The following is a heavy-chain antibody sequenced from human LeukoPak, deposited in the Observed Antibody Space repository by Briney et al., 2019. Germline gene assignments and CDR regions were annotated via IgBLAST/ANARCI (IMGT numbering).Heavy chain of an antibody. Sequence: PGGSLRLSCAASGFSFRNSWMSWVRQIPGKGLEWVANIRQDGNEIYYMDSVKGRFTISRDNAKNSLYLQMNSLRAEDTAVYYCARETTSGIFGVVITHHYYYYMDVWGKGTTVTVSS. J-gene: IGHJ6*03. CDR3: ARETTSGIFGVVITHHYYYYMDV. CDR1: GFSFRNSW. D-gene: IGHD3-3*01. CDR2: IRQDGNEI. V-gene: IGHV3-7*01.